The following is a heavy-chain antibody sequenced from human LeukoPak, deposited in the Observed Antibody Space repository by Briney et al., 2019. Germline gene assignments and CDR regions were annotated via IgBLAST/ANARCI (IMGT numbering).Heavy chain of an antibody. Sequence: PGGSLRLSCAASGFTFSSYGMHWVRQAPGEGLEWVAVISYDGSNKYYADSVKGRFTISRDNSKNTLYLQMNSLRAEDTAVYYCAKTGHYDILTGFDYWGQGTLVTVSS. D-gene: IGHD3-9*01. CDR3: AKTGHYDILTGFDY. V-gene: IGHV3-30*18. CDR2: ISYDGSNK. CDR1: GFTFSSYG. J-gene: IGHJ4*02.